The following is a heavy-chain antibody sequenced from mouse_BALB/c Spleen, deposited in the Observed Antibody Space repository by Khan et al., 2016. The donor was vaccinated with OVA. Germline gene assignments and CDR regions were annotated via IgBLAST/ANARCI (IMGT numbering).Heavy chain of an antibody. Sequence: EVQLQESGPGLVKPSQSLSLTCTVTGFSITSDYAWNWFRQFPGNKLEWMGYITYSGSSSYTPSLKSRISITRDTSKNQFFLQLNSGTTEDAAAYYCARGRAYWGQGTLVTVSA. CDR2: ITYSGSS. CDR3: ARGRAY. V-gene: IGHV3-2*02. J-gene: IGHJ3*01. D-gene: IGHD3-3*01. CDR1: GFSITSDYA.